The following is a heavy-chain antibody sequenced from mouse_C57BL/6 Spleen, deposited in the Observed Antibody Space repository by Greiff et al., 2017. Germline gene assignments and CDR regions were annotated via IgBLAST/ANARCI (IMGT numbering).Heavy chain of an antibody. CDR2: IYPGDGDT. D-gene: IGHD4-1*02. CDR1: GYAFSSSW. Sequence: VHLVESGPELVKPGASVKISCKASGYAFSSSWMNWVKQRPGKGLEWIGRIYPGDGDTNYNGKFKGKATLTADKSSSTAYMQLSSLTSEDSAVYFCASCQLGRYFDVWGTGTTVTVSS. J-gene: IGHJ1*03. CDR3: ASCQLGRYFDV. V-gene: IGHV1-82*01.